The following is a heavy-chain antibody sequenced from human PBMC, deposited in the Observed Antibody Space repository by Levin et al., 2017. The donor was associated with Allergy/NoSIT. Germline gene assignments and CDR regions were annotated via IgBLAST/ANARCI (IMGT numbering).Heavy chain of an antibody. V-gene: IGHV4-59*01. Sequence: SQTLSLTCIVSGDSMSRYYWSWIRQPPGKGLEWIGYIYYSGSTKYNPSLKSRVTISVDTSKKQFYLKLSSVTAADTAVYYCARFGPTGYDPFDPWGQGTLVTVSS. J-gene: IGHJ5*02. CDR3: ARFGPTGYDPFDP. CDR2: IYYSGST. D-gene: IGHD3-9*01. CDR1: GDSMSRYY.